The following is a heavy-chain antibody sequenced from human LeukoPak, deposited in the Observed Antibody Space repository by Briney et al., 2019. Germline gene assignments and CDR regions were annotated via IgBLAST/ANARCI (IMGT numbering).Heavy chain of an antibody. CDR2: INHSGST. CDR3: ARRLDYRIQLWLGLRFDY. D-gene: IGHD5-18*01. Sequence: SETLSLTCAVYGGSFSGYYWSWIRQPPGKGLEWIGEINHSGSTNYNPSLKSRVTISVDTSKNQFSLKLSSVTAADTAVYYCARRLDYRIQLWLGLRFDYWGQGTLVTVSS. CDR1: GGSFSGYY. V-gene: IGHV4-34*01. J-gene: IGHJ4*02.